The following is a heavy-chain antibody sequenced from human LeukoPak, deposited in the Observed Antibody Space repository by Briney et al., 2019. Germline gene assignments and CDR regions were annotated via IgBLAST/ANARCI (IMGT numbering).Heavy chain of an antibody. CDR1: GYTFTASY. D-gene: IGHD6-19*01. Sequence: ASVKVSCKASGYTFTASYIHWVRQAPGQGLEWRGWINPYSGGTNYAQRFQGRVSMTRDTSISTAYMELTRLRSDDSAVYYCARATTGGTLRISVAGPNFDYWGQGTLVTVSS. CDR2: INPYSGGT. CDR3: ARATTGGTLRISVAGPNFDY. J-gene: IGHJ4*02. V-gene: IGHV1-2*02.